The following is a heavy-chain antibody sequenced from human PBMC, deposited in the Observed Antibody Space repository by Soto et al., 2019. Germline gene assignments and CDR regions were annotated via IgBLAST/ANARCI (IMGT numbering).Heavy chain of an antibody. Sequence: EVQLLESGGGLVQPGGSLRLSCAASGFTFSSYAMSWVRQAPGKGLEWVSAISGSGGSTYYADSVKGRFTISRDNSKNTLYLQMNSLRAEDKAVYYCAKDLSPRSITMADYWGQGTLVTVSS. V-gene: IGHV3-23*01. J-gene: IGHJ4*02. CDR2: ISGSGGST. D-gene: IGHD3-10*01. CDR1: GFTFSSYA. CDR3: AKDLSPRSITMADY.